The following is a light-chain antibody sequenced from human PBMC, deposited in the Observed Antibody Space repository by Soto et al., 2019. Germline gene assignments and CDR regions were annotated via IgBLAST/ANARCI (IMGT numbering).Light chain of an antibody. CDR1: QSVSSSF. CDR3: QQYDSSPWT. Sequence: ESVLTQSPGTLSLSPGERATLSCRASQSVSSSFLAWYQLKPGQAPRLLIYGASSRATGIPDRFSGSGSGTDFTLTISRLEPEDFAVYYCQQYDSSPWTFGQGTNVELK. CDR2: GAS. V-gene: IGKV3-20*01. J-gene: IGKJ1*01.